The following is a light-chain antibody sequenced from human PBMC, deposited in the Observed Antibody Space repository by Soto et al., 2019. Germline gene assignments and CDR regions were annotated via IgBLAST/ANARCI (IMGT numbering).Light chain of an antibody. V-gene: IGKV1-39*01. Sequence: IQMTQSPSSLTASVGDGVTLTCRASHTIATYLNWYQQKPGQVPDVLIYGSSLLNVGVPSRFTGSGYGTDFTLTINTVHPEDFESYYCHQFYYYPHTGGQGPNLEV. J-gene: IGKJ2*01. CDR3: HQFYYYPHT. CDR1: HTIATY. CDR2: GSS.